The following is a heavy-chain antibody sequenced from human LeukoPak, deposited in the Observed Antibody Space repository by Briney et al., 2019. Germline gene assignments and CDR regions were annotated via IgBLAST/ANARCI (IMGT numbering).Heavy chain of an antibody. Sequence: GASVKVSCKASGYTFTGYYMHWVRQAPGQGLEWMGQINPNSGGTNYAQKFQGRVTMTRDTSLSTAYMELSRLRSDDTAVYFCARAKGQITAMADYWGQGTLVTVSS. J-gene: IGHJ4*02. V-gene: IGHV1-2*06. D-gene: IGHD5-18*01. CDR3: ARAKGQITAMADY. CDR2: INPNSGGT. CDR1: GYTFTGYY.